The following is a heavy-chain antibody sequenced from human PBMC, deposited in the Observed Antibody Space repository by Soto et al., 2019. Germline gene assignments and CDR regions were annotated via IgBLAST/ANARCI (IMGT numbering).Heavy chain of an antibody. V-gene: IGHV3-9*01. D-gene: IGHD6-13*01. CDR1: GFTFDDYA. J-gene: IGHJ1*01. CDR3: VKDECINWYSGHFRH. Sequence: EVQLVESGGGLVQPGRSLRLSCAASGFTFDDYAMHWVRQVPGKGLEWVSGINWNSGSIGYGDSVKGRFAISRDNAKNSLHPQMNSLSAEDTAFYYCVKDECINWYSGHFRHWGQCTLVTVSS. CDR2: INWNSGSI.